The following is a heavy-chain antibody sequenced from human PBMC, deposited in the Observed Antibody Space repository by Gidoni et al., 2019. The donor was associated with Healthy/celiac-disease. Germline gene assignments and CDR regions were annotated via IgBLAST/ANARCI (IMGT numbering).Heavy chain of an antibody. J-gene: IGHJ3*02. CDR3: ARSPQYYDFWSGSDDAFDI. D-gene: IGHD3-3*01. CDR2: ISTSGRT. CDR1: VASISSGSYS. V-gene: IGHV4-61*02. Sequence: QVQLQESCPGLVKPSQTLPLTRTVSVASISSGSYSWRWIRPPAGKGLAWIGRISTSGRTNYNPALNSRVTIAVDTSKNQFSMKLSSVTAAETAVYYCARSPQYYDFWSGSDDAFDIWGQGTMVTVSS.